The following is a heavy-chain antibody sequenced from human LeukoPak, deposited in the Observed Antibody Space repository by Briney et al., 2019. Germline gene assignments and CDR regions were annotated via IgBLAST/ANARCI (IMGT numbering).Heavy chain of an antibody. J-gene: IGHJ4*02. CDR3: AIRSSRRY. CDR1: GFTFSSYA. V-gene: IGHV3-23*01. D-gene: IGHD4-17*01. Sequence: GGSLRLSCAASGFTFSSYAMNWVRQAPGKGLEWVSAISGSGGSTYYADSVKGRFTISRDNSKNTLFLQMNSLRAEDTAVYYGAIRSSRRYWGQGTLVTVSS. CDR2: ISGSGGST.